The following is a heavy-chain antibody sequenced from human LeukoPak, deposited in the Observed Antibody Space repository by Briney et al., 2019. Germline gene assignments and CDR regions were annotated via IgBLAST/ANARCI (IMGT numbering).Heavy chain of an antibody. Sequence: SETLSLTCTVSGGSVSSASYYWSWIRQPPGKGLEWIGYIYYSGSTNYNPSLKSRVTISVDTSKNQFSLKLSSATAADTAVYYCARVGGTNYYYYGMDVWGQGTTVTVSS. CDR1: GGSVSSASYY. CDR3: ARVGGTNYYYYGMDV. V-gene: IGHV4-61*01. D-gene: IGHD1-26*01. CDR2: IYYSGST. J-gene: IGHJ6*02.